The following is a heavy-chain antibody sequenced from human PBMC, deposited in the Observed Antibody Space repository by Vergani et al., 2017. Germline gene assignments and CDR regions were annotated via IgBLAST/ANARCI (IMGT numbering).Heavy chain of an antibody. CDR3: ARDSEGCSSTSCYQSFDY. CDR2: IIPMFGTA. J-gene: IGHJ4*02. D-gene: IGHD2-2*01. CDR1: GGTFSSYA. V-gene: IGHV1-69*12. Sequence: QVQLVQSGAEVKKPGSSVKVSCKASGGTFSSYAISWVRQAPGQGLEWMGGIIPMFGTANYAQKFQGRVTITADEFTNTAYMELSSLRSEDTAVYYCARDSEGCSSTSCYQSFDYWGQGTLVTVSS.